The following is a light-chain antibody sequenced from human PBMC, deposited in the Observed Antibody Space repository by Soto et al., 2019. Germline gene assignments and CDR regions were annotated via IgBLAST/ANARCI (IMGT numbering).Light chain of an antibody. V-gene: IGKV3-20*01. CDR3: QRYQYGSSPVVS. J-gene: IGKJ3*01. Sequence: EIVLTQSPGTLSLSPGERVTLSCRASQSVSSNSLAWYQQKRGQAPRLLIYGASNRATGIPERFSGSGSGKDLTLTIRGLEPEDFAVYYCQRYQYGSSPVVSFGPGTKVDIE. CDR1: QSVSSNS. CDR2: GAS.